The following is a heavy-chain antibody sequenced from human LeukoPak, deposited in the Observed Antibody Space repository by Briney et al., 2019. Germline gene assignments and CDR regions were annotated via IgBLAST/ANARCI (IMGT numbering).Heavy chain of an antibody. Sequence: ASVKVSCKASGGTFSSYAIRWVRQAPGQGVEWRGRIIPISGTANYAQKFQGRVTITTDESTSTAYMELSSLRSEDTAVYYCARLAYCGGDCYPAFEDWGQGTLVTVSS. D-gene: IGHD2-21*02. CDR3: ARLAYCGGDCYPAFED. CDR1: GGTFSSYA. J-gene: IGHJ4*02. CDR2: IIPISGTA. V-gene: IGHV1-69*05.